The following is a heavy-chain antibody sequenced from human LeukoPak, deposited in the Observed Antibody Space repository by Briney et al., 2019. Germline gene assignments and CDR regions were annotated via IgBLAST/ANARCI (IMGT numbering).Heavy chain of an antibody. V-gene: IGHV3-30*18. CDR3: AKDLRDYGPLRY. J-gene: IGHJ4*02. CDR1: GFTFSSYG. Sequence: GRSLRLSCAASGFTFSSYGMHWVRQAPGKGLEWVAVISYDGSNKYYADSVKGRFTISRDNSKNTLYLQMNSLRAEDTAVYYCAKDLRDYGPLRYWGQGTLVTVSS. CDR2: ISYDGSNK. D-gene: IGHD4-17*01.